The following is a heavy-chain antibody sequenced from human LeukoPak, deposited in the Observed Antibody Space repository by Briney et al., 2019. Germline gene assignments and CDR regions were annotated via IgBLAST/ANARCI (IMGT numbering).Heavy chain of an antibody. V-gene: IGHV4-59*12. Sequence: RPSETLSLTCTVSGGSISSYYWSWIRQPPGKGLEWIGSIYYSASTYYNPSLKSRVTISVDTSKKQFSLKLSSVTAADTAVYYCARAVGGDGSGSLWGPGTLVPVSS. J-gene: IGHJ4*02. CDR3: ARAVGGDGSGSL. CDR1: GGSISSYY. CDR2: IYYSAST. D-gene: IGHD3-10*01.